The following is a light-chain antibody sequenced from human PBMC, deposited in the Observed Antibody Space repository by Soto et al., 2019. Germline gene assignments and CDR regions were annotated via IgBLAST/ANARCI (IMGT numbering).Light chain of an antibody. CDR1: QGISSF. CDR3: QQVDAYPAT. J-gene: IGKJ4*01. Sequence: IQLTQSPSSLSASVGDRVTITCRASQGISSFLAWYQQKPGKAPNLLIYAASTLQTGVPSRFSGGGSGTDFTLTIDNLQPEDFATYYCQQVDAYPATFGGGTRWIS. CDR2: AAS. V-gene: IGKV1-9*01.